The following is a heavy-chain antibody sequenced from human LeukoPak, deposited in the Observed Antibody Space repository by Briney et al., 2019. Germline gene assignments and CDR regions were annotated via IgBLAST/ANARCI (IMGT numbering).Heavy chain of an antibody. D-gene: IGHD6-13*01. V-gene: IGHV4-59*01. Sequence: PSETLSLTCTVSGXSISSYYWSWIRQPPGKGLEWIGYIYYSGSTNYNPSLKSRVTISVDTSKNQFSLKLSSVTAADTAVYYCARQQLSQLYYFDYWGQGTLVTVSS. CDR1: GXSISSYY. CDR3: ARQQLSQLYYFDY. J-gene: IGHJ4*02. CDR2: IYYSGST.